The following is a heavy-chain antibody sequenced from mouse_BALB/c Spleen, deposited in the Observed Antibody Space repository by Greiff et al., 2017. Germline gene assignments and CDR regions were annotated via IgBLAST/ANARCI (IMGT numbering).Heavy chain of an antibody. CDR2: IRSKSNNYAT. CDR1: GFTFNTYA. J-gene: IGHJ2*01. V-gene: IGHV10-1*02. Sequence: EVKLVESGGGLVKPGGSLKLSCAASGFTFNTYAMNWVRQAPGKGLEWVARIRSKSNNYATYYADSVKDRFTISRDDSQSMLYLQMNNLKTEDTAMYYCVRQGFDYWGQGTTLTVSS. CDR3: VRQGFDY.